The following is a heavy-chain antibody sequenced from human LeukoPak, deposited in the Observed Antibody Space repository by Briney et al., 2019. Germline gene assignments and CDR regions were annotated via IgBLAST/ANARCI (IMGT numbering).Heavy chain of an antibody. V-gene: IGHV4-59*01. D-gene: IGHD2-2*01. CDR2: IYYSGST. J-gene: IGHJ4*02. CDR3: ARERYDWYQLERAFDY. CDR1: GGSISSYY. Sequence: SETLSLTCIVSGGSISSYYWSWIRQPPGKGLEWVGYIYYSGSTNYNPSLKSRVTISVDTSKNQFSLKLSSVTAADTAVYYCARERYDWYQLERAFDYWGQGTLVTVSS.